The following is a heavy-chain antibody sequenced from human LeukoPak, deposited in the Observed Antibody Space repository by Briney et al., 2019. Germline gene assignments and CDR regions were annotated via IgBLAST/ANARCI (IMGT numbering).Heavy chain of an antibody. CDR1: GGSFSGYY. J-gene: IGHJ5*02. Sequence: SETLSLTCAVYGGSFSGYYWSWIRQPPGKGLEWIGEINHSGSTNYNPSLKSRVTISVDTSKNQFSLKLRSVTAADTAVYYCARDLPGYCSSTSCYVILGGLGSWFDPWGQGTLVTVSS. D-gene: IGHD2-2*01. CDR3: ARDLPGYCSSTSCYVILGGLGSWFDP. CDR2: INHSGST. V-gene: IGHV4-34*01.